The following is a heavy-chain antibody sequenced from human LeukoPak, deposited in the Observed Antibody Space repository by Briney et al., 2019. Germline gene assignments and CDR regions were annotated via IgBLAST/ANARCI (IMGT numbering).Heavy chain of an antibody. D-gene: IGHD2-21*02. CDR3: VRHGPGGGDRVFDY. CDR1: GGSIRSSTYY. J-gene: IGHJ4*02. Sequence: PSETLSLTCTVSGGSIRSSTYYWGWIRQPPGKGLEWIASIYYSGSTYNNPSLKSRVTIFVDTSKNQFSLKLSSVTAADTAVYYCVRHGPGGGDRVFDYWGQGTLVTVSS. V-gene: IGHV4-39*01. CDR2: IYYSGST.